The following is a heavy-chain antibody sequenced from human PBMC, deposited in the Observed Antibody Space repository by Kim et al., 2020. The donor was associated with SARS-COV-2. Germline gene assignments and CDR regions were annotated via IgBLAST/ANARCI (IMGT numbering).Heavy chain of an antibody. D-gene: IGHD1-26*01. V-gene: IGHV3-30*18. CDR3: AKGGGGSYWFADY. CDR2: ISYDGSNK. CDR1: GFTFSSYG. J-gene: IGHJ4*02. Sequence: LSLTCAASGFTFSSYGMHWVRQAPGKGLVWVAVISYDGSNKYYADSVKGRFTISRDNSKNTLYLQMNSLRAEDTAVYYCAKGGGGSYWFADYWGQGTLVTVSS.